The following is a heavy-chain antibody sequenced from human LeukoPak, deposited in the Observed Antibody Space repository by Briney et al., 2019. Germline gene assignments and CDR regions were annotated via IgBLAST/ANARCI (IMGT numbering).Heavy chain of an antibody. CDR3: TTHHGWFRLVR. J-gene: IGHJ5*02. CDR2: IKSKTDGGTT. D-gene: IGHD6-19*01. CDR1: GFTSSNAW. Sequence: PRRSLRPSPAPSGFTSSNAWTSWVRQTPRKGLERVGRIKSKTDGGTTDYAAPVKGRFIISRDDSKYSLYLQMNSLKTEDTAMYYCTTHHGWFRLVRWGQGSLVTVSS. V-gene: IGHV3-15*01.